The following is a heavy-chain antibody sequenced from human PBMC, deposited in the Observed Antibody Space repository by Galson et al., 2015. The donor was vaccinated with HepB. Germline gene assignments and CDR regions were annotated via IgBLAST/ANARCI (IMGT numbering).Heavy chain of an antibody. CDR2: ISSSSSTR. D-gene: IGHD2-21*01. CDR3: VREGNCAGGCFHFDY. CDR1: RFTFSTYG. Sequence: SLRLSCAASRFTFSTYGMNWVRQAPGKGLEWVSYISSSSSTRFYADSVKGRFTISRDNAKSSLSLQMNSLRDDDTAVYYCVREGNCAGGCFHFDYWGQGALVTVSS. J-gene: IGHJ4*02. V-gene: IGHV3-48*02.